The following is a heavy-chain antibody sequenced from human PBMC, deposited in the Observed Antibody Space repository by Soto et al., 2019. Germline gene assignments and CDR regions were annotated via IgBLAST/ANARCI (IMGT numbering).Heavy chain of an antibody. D-gene: IGHD3-3*01. CDR3: ARGVYDFWSGHPKGLDY. V-gene: IGHV3-73*01. J-gene: IGHJ4*02. CDR1: GFTFSGSA. Sequence: GGSLRLSCAASGFTFSGSAMHWVRQASGKGLEWVGRIRNKANNYATAYAVSVKGRFTISRDDSRNTAYLQMNSLKTEDTAVYYCARGVYDFWSGHPKGLDYWGQGTVVTVSS. CDR2: IRNKANNYAT.